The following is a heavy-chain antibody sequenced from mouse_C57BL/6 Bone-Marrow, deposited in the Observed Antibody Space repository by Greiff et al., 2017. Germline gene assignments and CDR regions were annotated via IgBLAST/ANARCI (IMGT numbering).Heavy chain of an antibody. Sequence: EVMLVESGGGLVQPGESLKLSCESNEYEFPSHDMSWVRKTPEKRLELVAAINSDGGSTYYPDTMERRFIISRDNTKKTLYLQMSSLRSEDTALYYCARQDSSGYVHYYAMDYWGQGTSVTVSS. J-gene: IGHJ4*01. CDR3: ARQDSSGYVHYYAMDY. CDR1: EYEFPSHD. V-gene: IGHV5-2*01. D-gene: IGHD3-2*02. CDR2: INSDGGST.